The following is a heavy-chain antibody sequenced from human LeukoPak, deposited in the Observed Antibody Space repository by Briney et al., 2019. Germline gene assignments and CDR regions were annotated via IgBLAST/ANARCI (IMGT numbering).Heavy chain of an antibody. CDR3: ARETVAGAFDY. V-gene: IGHV3-11*01. Sequence: GGSLRLSCAASGFTFSEYYMSWIRQAPGKGLEWVADISSTADIVSYADFVLGRFTISRDNGDDSLSLQLNSLRAEDTAVYYCARETVAGAFDYWSQGTLVTVSS. D-gene: IGHD6-19*01. J-gene: IGHJ4*02. CDR2: ISSTADIV. CDR1: GFTFSEYY.